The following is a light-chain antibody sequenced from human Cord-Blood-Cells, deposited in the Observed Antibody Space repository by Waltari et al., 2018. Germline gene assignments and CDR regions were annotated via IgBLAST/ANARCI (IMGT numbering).Light chain of an antibody. CDR2: WAS. Sequence: DIVMTQSPDSLAVSLCERATINYTSSQSVLYSSNNKNYLACYQQKPGQPPKLIIYWASTRESGVPDRFSGSWSGTDFTLTISSLQAEDVAVYYCQQYYSPPLTFGQGTKVEIK. CDR1: QSVLYSSNNKNY. J-gene: IGKJ1*01. V-gene: IGKV4-1*01. CDR3: QQYYSPPLT.